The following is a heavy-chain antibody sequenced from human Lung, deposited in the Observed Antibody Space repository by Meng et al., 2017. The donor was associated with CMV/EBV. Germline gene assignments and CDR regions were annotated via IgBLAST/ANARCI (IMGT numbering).Heavy chain of an antibody. J-gene: IGHJ4*02. CDR3: ARDRGVVIPAAPYYFDY. CDR1: GFNFGTYG. Sequence: GGSXRLSCAASGFNFGTYGLNWVRQAPGRGLEWISFISSDSRTKTYADSVKGRFTISRDDAKKSLSLQMRSLRAEDTALYYCARDRGVVIPAAPYYFDYLGQGXLVTVSS. CDR2: ISSDSRTK. V-gene: IGHV3-48*04. D-gene: IGHD2-2*01.